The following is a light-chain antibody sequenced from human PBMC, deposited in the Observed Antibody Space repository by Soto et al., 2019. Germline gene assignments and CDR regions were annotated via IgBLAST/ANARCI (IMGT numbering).Light chain of an antibody. CDR3: QQRGNWPS. CDR1: QSVSSSY. J-gene: IGKJ4*01. V-gene: IGKV3D-20*02. Sequence: EIVLTQSPGTLSLSPGERATLSCRASQSVSSSYLAWYQQKPGQAPRLLIYAASSRATGIPDRFSGSGSGTDFTLTISSLEPEDFAVYYCQQRGNWPSFGGGTKVDIK. CDR2: AAS.